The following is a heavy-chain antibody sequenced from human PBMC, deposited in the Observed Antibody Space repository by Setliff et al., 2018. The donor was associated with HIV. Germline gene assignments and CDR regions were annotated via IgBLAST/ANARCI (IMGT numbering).Heavy chain of an antibody. Sequence: SETLSLTCTVSAGSISSSNYYWGWIRQPPGKGLEWIGSIYYSYSSGSTYYNPSLKSRVTVSVDTSKNQFSLKLGSVIAADTAVYYCARIFGDQGYYYGMDVWGQGTTVTVSS. CDR3: ARIFGDQGYYYGMDV. CDR1: AGSISSSNYY. J-gene: IGHJ6*02. CDR2: IYYSYSSGST. V-gene: IGHV4-39*07. D-gene: IGHD3-3*01.